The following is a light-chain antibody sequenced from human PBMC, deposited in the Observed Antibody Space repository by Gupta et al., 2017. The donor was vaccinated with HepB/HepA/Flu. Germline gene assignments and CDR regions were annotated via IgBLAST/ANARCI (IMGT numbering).Light chain of an antibody. CDR3: QQSYSTPIT. V-gene: IGKV1-39*01. CDR2: AAS. Sequence: DIQMTQSPSSLSASVGDRVTITCRASQSISSYLNWYQQKPGKAPKLLIYAASSLQSGVPSRFSCSGSVTDFTLTISILQPEDFATYYCQQSYSTPITFGQGTRLEIK. J-gene: IGKJ5*01. CDR1: QSISSY.